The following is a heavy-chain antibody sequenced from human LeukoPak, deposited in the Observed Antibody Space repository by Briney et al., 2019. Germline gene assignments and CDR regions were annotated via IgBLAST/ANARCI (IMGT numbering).Heavy chain of an antibody. J-gene: IGHJ4*02. CDR3: ATFGVIVRNNYLDY. V-gene: IGHV3-23*01. CDR1: GFIFRSYA. D-gene: IGHD3-3*01. CDR2: ITANGDRT. Sequence: GGSPRLSCVGSGFIFRSYAMTWVRQAPGKGLDWVSSITANGDRTYYADSVKGRFTISRDNSRNTLYLQMSSLRAEDTALYYCATFGVIVRNNYLDYWGQGALVAVSS.